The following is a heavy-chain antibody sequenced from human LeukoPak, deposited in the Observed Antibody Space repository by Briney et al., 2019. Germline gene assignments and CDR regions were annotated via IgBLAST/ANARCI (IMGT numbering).Heavy chain of an antibody. CDR2: ILKDASNE. J-gene: IGHJ4*02. CDR1: GFTFSSYA. D-gene: IGHD3-10*01. V-gene: IGHV3-30*15. CDR3: AREAYYGSGRSRQPSPV. Sequence: AGTSLRLSCAASGFTFSSYARAWVRQAPGKGLEWVALILKDASNEDHADSVRARSTVSRDNSRSTLYRKMRSLRPEDKAVYYCAREAYYGSGRSRQPSPVWGQGTLVTVSS.